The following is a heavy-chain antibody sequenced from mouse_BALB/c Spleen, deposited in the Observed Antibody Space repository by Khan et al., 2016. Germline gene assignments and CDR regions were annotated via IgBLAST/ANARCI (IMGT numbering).Heavy chain of an antibody. Sequence: EVELVESGGGLVQPGGSLRLSCATAGFTFTDYYMSWVRQPPGKALEWLGFIRNKANGYTTEYSASVKGRFTISRDNSQSILYLQMNTLRAEDSATSYCARDWFAYWGQGTLVTVSA. V-gene: IGHV7-3*02. CDR1: GFTFTDYY. CDR3: ARDWFAY. J-gene: IGHJ3*01. CDR2: IRNKANGYTT.